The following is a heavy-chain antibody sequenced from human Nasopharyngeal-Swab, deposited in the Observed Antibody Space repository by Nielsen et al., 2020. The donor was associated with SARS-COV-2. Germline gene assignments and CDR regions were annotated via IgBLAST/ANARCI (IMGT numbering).Heavy chain of an antibody. CDR2: TYYRSKWYN. V-gene: IGHV6-1*01. D-gene: IGHD4-17*01. CDR1: GDSVSSSSAA. J-gene: IGHJ6*03. Sequence: SETLSLTWAISGDSVSSSSAAWNWIRQSPSSGLEWLGRTYYRSKWYNDYAVSVKSRITINPDTSKNQFSLHLNSVTPEDTAVYYCARARGAYGDYYYYYYTDVWGKGTTITVSS. CDR3: ARARGAYGDYYYYYYTDV.